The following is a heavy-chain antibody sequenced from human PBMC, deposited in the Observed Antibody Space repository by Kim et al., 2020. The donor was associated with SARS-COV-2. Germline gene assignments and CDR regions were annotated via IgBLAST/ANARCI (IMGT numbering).Heavy chain of an antibody. V-gene: IGHV1-2*02. CDR3: AREGITMVRGVRSWFDP. J-gene: IGHJ5*02. Sequence: ASVKVSCKASGYTFTGYYMHWVRQAPGQGLEWLGWINPNSGGTNYAQKFQGRVTMTRDTSISTASMELSRLRSDDTAVYYCAREGITMVRGVRSWFDPWGQGTLVTVSS. CDR2: INPNSGGT. CDR1: GYTFTGYY. D-gene: IGHD3-10*01.